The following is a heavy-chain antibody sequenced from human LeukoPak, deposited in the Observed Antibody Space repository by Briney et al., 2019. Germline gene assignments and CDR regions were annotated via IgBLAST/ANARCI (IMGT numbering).Heavy chain of an antibody. Sequence: SETLSRTCTVSGGSISSGGYYWSWIRQHPGKGLEWIGYIYYSGSTYYNPSLKSRVTLSLVTSKNQLSLKLSSVTAADTAVYYCARCYDSGGHWFDPWGQGTPVTVSS. CDR1: GGSISSGGYY. D-gene: IGHD3-22*01. V-gene: IGHV4-31*03. J-gene: IGHJ5*02. CDR2: IYYSGST. CDR3: ARCYDSGGHWFDP.